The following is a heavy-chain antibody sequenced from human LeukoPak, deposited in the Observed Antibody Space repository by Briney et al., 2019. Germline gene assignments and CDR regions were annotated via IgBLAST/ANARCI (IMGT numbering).Heavy chain of an antibody. V-gene: IGHV3-21*01. J-gene: IGHJ3*02. CDR2: TSSSSTSI. D-gene: IGHD1-26*01. CDR3: ARKVVGATTPYHAFDM. CDR1: GFPFSFYS. Sequence: GGSLRLSCVASGFPFSFYSMNWVRQAPGEGLEWVSSTSSSSTSIDYADAVKGRFTISRDNAKNSLFLQMNSLRAEDTAVYFCARKVVGATTPYHAFDMWGQGTKVTVSP.